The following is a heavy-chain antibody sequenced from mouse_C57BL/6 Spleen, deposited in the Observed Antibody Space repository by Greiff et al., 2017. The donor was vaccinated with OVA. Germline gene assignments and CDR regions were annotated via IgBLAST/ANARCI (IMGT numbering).Heavy chain of an antibody. J-gene: IGHJ3*01. CDR2: IWSGGST. D-gene: IGHD1-1*01. V-gene: IGHV2-2*01. Sequence: VNLVESGPGLVQPSQSLSITCTVSGFSLTSYGVHWVRQSPGKGLEWLGVIWSGGSTDYNAAFISRLSISKDNSKSQVFFKMNSLQADDTAIYYCARNSFITTVVDSWFAYWGQGTLVTVSA. CDR1: GFSLTSYG. CDR3: ARNSFITTVVDSWFAY.